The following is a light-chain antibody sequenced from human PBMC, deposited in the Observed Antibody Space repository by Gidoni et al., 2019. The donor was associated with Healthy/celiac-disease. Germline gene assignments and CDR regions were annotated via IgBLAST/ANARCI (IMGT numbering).Light chain of an antibody. CDR3: SSYTSSSTYV. CDR1: SSGGGGYNY. J-gene: IGLJ1*01. CDR2: DVS. Sequence: QSALTQPASVSGPPGQSTTISCTGTSSGGGGYNYVSWYQQHPGKAPKLMIYDVSKRPSGVSNRFSGSKSGNTASLTISGIQAEDEADYYCSSYTSSSTYVFGTGTKVTV. V-gene: IGLV2-14*01.